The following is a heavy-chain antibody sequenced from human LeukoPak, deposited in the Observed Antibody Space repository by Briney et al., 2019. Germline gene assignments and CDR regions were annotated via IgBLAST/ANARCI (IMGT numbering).Heavy chain of an antibody. CDR2: INHSGST. CDR3: ARGAPPYYYDSSGYYDLDY. D-gene: IGHD3-22*01. Sequence: PSETLSLTCAVYGGSFSGYYWSWIRQPPGKGLEWIGEINHSGSTNYNPSLKSRVTISVGTSKNQFSLKLSSVTAADTAVYYCARGAPPYYYDSSGYYDLDYWGQGTLVTVSS. V-gene: IGHV4-34*01. CDR1: GGSFSGYY. J-gene: IGHJ4*02.